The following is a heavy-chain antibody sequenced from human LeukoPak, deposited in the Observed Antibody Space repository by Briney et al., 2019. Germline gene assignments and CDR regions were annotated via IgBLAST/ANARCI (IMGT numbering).Heavy chain of an antibody. CDR3: AREKKTEWTTGAFDM. D-gene: IGHD3-3*01. J-gene: IGHJ3*02. CDR2: TSPSGGTI. CDR1: GFTFSNYW. Sequence: GGSLRLSCAASGFTFSNYWMSWVRQAPETGLEWLSYTSPSGGTIYYTDSVKGRFTMSRDNAQNALYLEMNSLRAEDTAVYYCAREKKTEWTTGAFDMWGQGTMVIVSS. V-gene: IGHV3-11*01.